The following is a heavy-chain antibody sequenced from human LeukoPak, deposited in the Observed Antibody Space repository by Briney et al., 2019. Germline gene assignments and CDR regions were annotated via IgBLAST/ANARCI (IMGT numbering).Heavy chain of an antibody. CDR2: INSDGTSP. J-gene: IGHJ4*02. Sequence: GGSLRLSCAASGFTFSSYWMHWVRQAPGRGLVWVSGINSDGTSPIYADSVKGRFTISRDNAKKTLHLQMNSLRAEDTAVYYCSRGYSGGFDYWGQGTLVTVSS. CDR3: SRGYSGGFDY. D-gene: IGHD2-15*01. V-gene: IGHV3-74*01. CDR1: GFTFSSYW.